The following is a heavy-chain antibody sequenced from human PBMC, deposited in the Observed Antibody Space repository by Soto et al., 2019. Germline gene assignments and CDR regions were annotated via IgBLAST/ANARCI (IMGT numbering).Heavy chain of an antibody. V-gene: IGHV3-30*18. CDR1: GFTFSTYG. CDR3: AKQAAQHDFWISYYTVEHYYHGMDV. J-gene: IGHJ6*02. Sequence: QAQVVESGGGVVQPGGSLRLSCAGSGFTFSTYGVHWVRQAPGKGLEWVAVTSYDGSNKYYADSVKGRFTVTRDNSKNTVYLQMNSLRPEDTAVYYCAKQAAQHDFWISYYTVEHYYHGMDVWGQGTTVTVSS. CDR2: TSYDGSNK. D-gene: IGHD3-3*01.